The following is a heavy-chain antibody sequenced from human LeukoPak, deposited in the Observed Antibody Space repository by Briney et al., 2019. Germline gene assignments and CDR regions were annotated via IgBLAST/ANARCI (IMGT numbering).Heavy chain of an antibody. D-gene: IGHD3-10*01. CDR3: ARQGYTASYYFLDY. Sequence: SETLSLTCTVSGGSIRSYYWGWVRQPAGKGLEWIGRIYTTGTTNYNPSLKSRLTMSVVTSKNQFSLNLRSVIAADTAVYYCARQGYTASYYFLDYWSQGTLVTVSS. CDR1: GGSIRSYY. CDR2: IYTTGTT. J-gene: IGHJ4*02. V-gene: IGHV4-4*07.